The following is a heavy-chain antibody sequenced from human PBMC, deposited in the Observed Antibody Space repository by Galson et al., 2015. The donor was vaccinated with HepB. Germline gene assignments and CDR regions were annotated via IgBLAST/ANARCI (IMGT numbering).Heavy chain of an antibody. CDR2: IWKDGSNK. V-gene: IGHV3-33*08. J-gene: IGHJ4*02. Sequence: SLRLSCAASEFIFSDYGMHWVRQAPGKGLEWVALIWKDGSNKYYSDSVKGRFTISRDNSQKTLYLQMNSLRAEDTAIYYCAREDKNVAVAALDSWGQGTMVIASS. CDR1: EFIFSDYG. CDR3: AREDKNVAVAALDS. D-gene: IGHD6-19*01.